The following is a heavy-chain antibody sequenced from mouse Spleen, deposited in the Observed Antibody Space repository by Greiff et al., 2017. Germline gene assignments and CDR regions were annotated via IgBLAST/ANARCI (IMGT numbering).Heavy chain of an antibody. CDR3: TKEDSPQAMDY. J-gene: IGHJ4*01. CDR1: GYTFTSYW. Sequence: EVKVVESGTVLARPGASVKMSCKTSGYTFTSYWMHWVKQRPGQGLEWIGAIYRGNSDTSYNQKFKGTAKLTAVTSASTAYMELSSLTNEDSAVYYCTKEDSPQAMDYWGQGTSVTVSS. V-gene: IGHV1-5*01. CDR2: IYRGNSDT.